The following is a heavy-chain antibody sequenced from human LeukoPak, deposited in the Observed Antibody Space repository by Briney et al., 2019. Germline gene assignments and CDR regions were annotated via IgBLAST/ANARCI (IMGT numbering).Heavy chain of an antibody. Sequence: GGSLRLSCAASGFTVSSNYMSWVRQAPGKGLEWVSVIYSGDSTYYADSVKGRFTISRDNSKNTLYLQMNSLRAEDTAVYYCARAYCGGDCYPRPYYYYGMDVWGQGTTVTVSS. CDR1: GFTVSSNY. D-gene: IGHD2-21*02. CDR2: IYSGDST. J-gene: IGHJ6*02. V-gene: IGHV3-66*01. CDR3: ARAYCGGDCYPRPYYYYGMDV.